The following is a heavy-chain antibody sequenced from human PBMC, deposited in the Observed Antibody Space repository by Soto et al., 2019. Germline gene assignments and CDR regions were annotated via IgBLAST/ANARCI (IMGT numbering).Heavy chain of an antibody. D-gene: IGHD2-2*01. J-gene: IGHJ6*03. V-gene: IGHV1-58*02. Sequence: ASVKVSCKASGFTFTSSAMQWVRQARGQRLEWIGWIVVGSGNTNYAQKFQERVTITRDMSTSTAYMELSSLRSEDTAVYYCAASYCSSTSCSVHYYYMDFRGKGTKVTVSS. CDR1: GFTFTSSA. CDR2: IVVGSGNT. CDR3: AASYCSSTSCSVHYYYMDF.